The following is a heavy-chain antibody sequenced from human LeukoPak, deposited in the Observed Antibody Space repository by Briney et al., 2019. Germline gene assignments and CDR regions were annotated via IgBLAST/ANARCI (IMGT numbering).Heavy chain of an antibody. Sequence: SETLSLTCTVSGGSISSYYWSWIRQPAGKGLEWIGRIYTSGSTNYNPSLKSRVTMSVDTSENQFSLKLSSVTAADTAVYYCARGSIAAAGNKLDFDYWGQGTLVTVSS. J-gene: IGHJ4*02. CDR2: IYTSGST. CDR3: ARGSIAAAGNKLDFDY. CDR1: GGSISSYY. V-gene: IGHV4-4*07. D-gene: IGHD6-13*01.